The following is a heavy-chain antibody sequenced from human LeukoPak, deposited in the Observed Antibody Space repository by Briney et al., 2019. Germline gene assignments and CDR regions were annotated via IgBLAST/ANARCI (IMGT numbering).Heavy chain of an antibody. CDR2: IYTSGST. CDR3: ARDFCSSTSCSYYFDY. V-gene: IGHV4-4*07. D-gene: IGHD2-2*01. Sequence: SETLSLTCTVSGGSISSYYWSWIRQPAGKGLGWIGRIYTSGSTNYNPSLKSRVTMSVDTSKNQFSLKLSSVTAADTAVYYCARDFCSSTSCSYYFDYWGQGTLVTVSS. J-gene: IGHJ4*02. CDR1: GGSISSYY.